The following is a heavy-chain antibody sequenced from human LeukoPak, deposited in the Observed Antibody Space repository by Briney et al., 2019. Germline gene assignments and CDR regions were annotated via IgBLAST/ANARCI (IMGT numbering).Heavy chain of an antibody. V-gene: IGHV3-23*01. D-gene: IGHD6-6*01. CDR1: GFTFSSYA. CDR3: ARGRIAAGPYYYYYMDV. Sequence: PGGSLRLSCAASGFTFSSYAMSWVRQAPGKGLEWVSAISGSGGSTYYADSVKGRFTISRDNSKNTLYLQMNSLSAEDTAVYYCARGRIAAGPYYYYYMDVWGKGTTVTVSS. CDR2: ISGSGGST. J-gene: IGHJ6*03.